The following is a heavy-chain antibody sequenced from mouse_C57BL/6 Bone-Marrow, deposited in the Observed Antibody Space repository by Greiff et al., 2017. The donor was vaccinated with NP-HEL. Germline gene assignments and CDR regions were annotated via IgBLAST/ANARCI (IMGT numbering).Heavy chain of an antibody. J-gene: IGHJ2*01. CDR1: GYAFPKYL. Sequence: VQLQQSGAELVRPGASVEVSCKGSGYAFPKYLIEWVKQRPGQGLELIGVINPGSGGTNYNEKFKGKATLTADKSSSTAYMQLSSLTSEDSAVYFCARYPNWGQGTTLTVSS. CDR2: INPGSGGT. V-gene: IGHV1-54*01. CDR3: ARYPN.